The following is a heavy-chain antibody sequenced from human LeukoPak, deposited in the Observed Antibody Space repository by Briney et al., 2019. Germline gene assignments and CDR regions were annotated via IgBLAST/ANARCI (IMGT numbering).Heavy chain of an antibody. CDR2: IYTSGST. D-gene: IGHD2-2*01. Sequence: SETLSLTCTVSGGSISSGSYYWSWIRQPAGKGLEWIGRIYTSGSTNYNPSLKSRVTISVDTSKNQFSLKLSSVTAADTAVYYCASFQLLPPTPADYWGQGTLVTVSS. CDR3: ASFQLLPPTPADY. CDR1: GGSISSGSYY. J-gene: IGHJ4*02. V-gene: IGHV4-61*02.